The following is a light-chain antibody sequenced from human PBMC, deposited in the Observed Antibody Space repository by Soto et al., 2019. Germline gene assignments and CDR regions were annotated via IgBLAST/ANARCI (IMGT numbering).Light chain of an antibody. CDR2: GAS. CDR1: QSVSPN. V-gene: IGKV3-15*01. Sequence: ETVMTQSPATLSMSPGERVTLSCRASQSVSPNVAWYQQNTGQATRVLIYGASTSATGIPPRFSGGGYATDFTLTLSSLQTEDFAVYYCQQYNYRPPYTFGQGTKLEMK. J-gene: IGKJ2*01. CDR3: QQYNYRPPYT.